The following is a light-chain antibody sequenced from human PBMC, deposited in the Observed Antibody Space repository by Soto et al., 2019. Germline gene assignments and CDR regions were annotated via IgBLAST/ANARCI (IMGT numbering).Light chain of an antibody. CDR2: SNA. J-gene: IGLJ3*02. CDR1: NSNIGSNT. CDR3: SASDDTVDCPV. Sequence: QSVLTQPPSVSGTPGQRVTISCSGDNSNIGSNTVNWYQQLLGTAPKLVIYSNAQRPSGVPDRFSGSKYGTSASLAISGLQSEDEAEYSCSASDDTVDCPVFGGGTKVTV. V-gene: IGLV1-44*01.